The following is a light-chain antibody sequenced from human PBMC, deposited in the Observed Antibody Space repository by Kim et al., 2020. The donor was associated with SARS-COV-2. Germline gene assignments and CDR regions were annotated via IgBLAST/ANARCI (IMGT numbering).Light chain of an antibody. Sequence: VAPGQTARLTCAGNNIQTKNVHWYRQKPGQAPVLVMYKDSKRPSGIPERFSGSNSGNTATLTITRAQAGDEADYYCQVWDSGTWVFGGGTKLTVL. J-gene: IGLJ3*02. V-gene: IGLV3-9*01. CDR3: QVWDSGTWV. CDR1: NIQTKN. CDR2: KDS.